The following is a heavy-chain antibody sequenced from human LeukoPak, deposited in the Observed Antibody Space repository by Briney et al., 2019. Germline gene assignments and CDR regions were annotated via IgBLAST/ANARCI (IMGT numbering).Heavy chain of an antibody. D-gene: IGHD6-13*01. CDR1: GFTFSSYA. CDR2: ISGSGGST. Sequence: GGSLRLSCAASGFTFSSYAMSWVRQAPGKGLEWVSAISGSGGSTYYADSVKGRFTISRDNSKNTLYLQMNSLGAEDTAVYYCAKDVGYSSSWYPFPTDYWGQGTLVTVSS. V-gene: IGHV3-23*01. CDR3: AKDVGYSSSWYPFPTDY. J-gene: IGHJ4*02.